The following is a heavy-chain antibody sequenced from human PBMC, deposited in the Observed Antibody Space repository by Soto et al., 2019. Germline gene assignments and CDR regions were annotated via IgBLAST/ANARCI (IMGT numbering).Heavy chain of an antibody. CDR3: ARKLSGAVQGWAYGMDV. D-gene: IGHD1-26*01. V-gene: IGHV3-53*02. Sequence: EVHLVESGGGLMQPGGSLRLSCAASGFTVSTYNMIWVRQAPVKGLEWVSVTYSGGSTQYADSVKGRFTVSRDNSKNTQSLQMSSLRDEDTAVYYCARKLSGAVQGWAYGMDVWGRGTTVTVSS. CDR2: TYSGGST. CDR1: GFTVSTYN. J-gene: IGHJ6*02.